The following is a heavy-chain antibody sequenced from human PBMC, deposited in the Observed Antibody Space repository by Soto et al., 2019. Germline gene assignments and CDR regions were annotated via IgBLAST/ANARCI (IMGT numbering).Heavy chain of an antibody. CDR1: GGTFSSYA. CDR2: IIPIFGTA. Sequence: SVKVSCKASGGTFSSYAISWARQAPGQGLEWMGGIIPIFGTANYAQKFQGRVTITADESTSTAYMELSSLRSEDTAVYYCARGAWDDYSGTNYGMDVWGQGTTVTVSS. CDR3: ARGAWDDYSGTNYGMDV. V-gene: IGHV1-69*13. J-gene: IGHJ6*02. D-gene: IGHD4-4*01.